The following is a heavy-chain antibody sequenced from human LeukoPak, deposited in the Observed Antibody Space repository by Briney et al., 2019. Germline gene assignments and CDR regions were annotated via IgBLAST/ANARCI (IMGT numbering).Heavy chain of an antibody. D-gene: IGHD2-15*01. CDR3: ARGLLDCSGGSCYSIDY. CDR1: GFTFSSYG. CDR2: ISSSGSTI. V-gene: IGHV3-48*01. J-gene: IGHJ4*02. Sequence: GGSLRLSCAASGFTFSSYGMNWVRQAPGRGLELISYISSSGSTIYYADSVKGRFTISRDNAKNSLYLQMNSLRAEDTAVYHCARGLLDCSGGSCYSIDYWGQGTLVTVSS.